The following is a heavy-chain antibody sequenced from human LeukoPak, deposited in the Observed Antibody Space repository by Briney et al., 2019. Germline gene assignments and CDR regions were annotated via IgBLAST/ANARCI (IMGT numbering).Heavy chain of an antibody. D-gene: IGHD3-3*01. J-gene: IGHJ4*02. Sequence: GASVKVSCKASGYTFTSYGISWVRQAPGQGLEWMGWISAYNGNTNYAQKLQGRVTMTTDTSTSTAYMELRSLRSDDTAVYYCARDYAYYDFWSGYPPFDYWGQGTLVTVSS. V-gene: IGHV1-18*01. CDR3: ARDYAYYDFWSGYPPFDY. CDR1: GYTFTSYG. CDR2: ISAYNGNT.